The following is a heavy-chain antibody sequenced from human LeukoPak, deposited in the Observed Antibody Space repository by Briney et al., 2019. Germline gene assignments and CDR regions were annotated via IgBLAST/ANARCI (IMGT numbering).Heavy chain of an antibody. D-gene: IGHD2-15*01. J-gene: IGHJ4*02. Sequence: GGSLRLSCAASGFTFSSYAMNWVRQAPGKGLEWVSGITGSGGSIYYADSVKGRFSISRDNSKNTLNLQMNSLRAEDTAVYYCAKDSSFCRGGSCYITKTHYFDYWGQGTLVTVSS. CDR3: AKDSSFCRGGSCYITKTHYFDY. CDR2: ITGSGGSI. V-gene: IGHV3-23*01. CDR1: GFTFSSYA.